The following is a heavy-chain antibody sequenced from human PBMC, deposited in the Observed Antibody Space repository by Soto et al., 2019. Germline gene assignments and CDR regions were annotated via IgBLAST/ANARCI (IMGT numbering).Heavy chain of an antibody. CDR1: GFTFSNFP. J-gene: IGHJ4*02. D-gene: IGHD4-17*01. Sequence: VGSLRLSCAASGFTFSNFPMTWVRQAPGKGLEWVSYISGASNYIYYADSVKGRFTISRDNAKDSVSLQMNSLRDEDTAVYYCARQVSTVVTPIDYWCQGTLVTVFS. CDR2: ISGASNYI. V-gene: IGHV3-48*02. CDR3: ARQVSTVVTPIDY.